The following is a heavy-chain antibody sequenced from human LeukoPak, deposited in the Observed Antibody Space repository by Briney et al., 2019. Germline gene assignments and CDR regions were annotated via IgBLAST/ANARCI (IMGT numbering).Heavy chain of an antibody. Sequence: GEALKISCKGSGYSFTSYWIGWVRQIPGKGLEWIGIIYSCDSDTRYSPPFQGQVNSSADKYISTAYLQWSSLKDADTAMYYCARRGRQIAWGSRADYYFDYWGKGTLVTVSS. CDR1: GYSFTSYW. J-gene: IGHJ4*02. CDR2: IYSCDSDT. V-gene: IGHV5-51*01. CDR3: ARRGRQIAWGSRADYYFDY. D-gene: IGHD3-10*01.